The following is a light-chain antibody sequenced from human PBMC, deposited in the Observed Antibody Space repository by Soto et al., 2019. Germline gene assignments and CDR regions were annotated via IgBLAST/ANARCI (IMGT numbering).Light chain of an antibody. CDR3: SSYTSSSNLVV. CDR1: SSDVGGYNY. CDR2: DVS. J-gene: IGLJ2*01. V-gene: IGLV2-14*01. Sequence: QSALTQPASVSGSPGQSITISCTGTSSDVGGYNYVSWYQQHPGKAPKLMIYDVSNRPSGVSNRFSCSKSGNTASLTISGLQDEDEADYYCSSYTSSSNLVVFGGGTKLTVL.